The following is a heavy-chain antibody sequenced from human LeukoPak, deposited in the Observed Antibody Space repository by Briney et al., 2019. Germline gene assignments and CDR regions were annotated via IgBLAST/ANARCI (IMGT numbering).Heavy chain of an antibody. CDR1: GFTFSYSW. CDR3: ARDGRDGYNGYFDP. J-gene: IGHJ5*02. Sequence: AGGSLRLSCIASGFTFSYSWMTWVRQAPGRGLEWAANIKGDGSDKYYVDSVRGRFTISRDNAKKSLYLQMNSLKAEDTAVYYCARDGRDGYNGYFDPWGQGTLVTVSS. D-gene: IGHD5-24*01. CDR2: IKGDGSDK. V-gene: IGHV3-7*01.